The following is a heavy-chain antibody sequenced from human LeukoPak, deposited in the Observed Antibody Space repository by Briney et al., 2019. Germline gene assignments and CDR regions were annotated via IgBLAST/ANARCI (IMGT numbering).Heavy chain of an antibody. CDR1: GGTFSSYA. J-gene: IGHJ3*02. D-gene: IGHD2-15*01. CDR2: IIPIFGTA. CDR3: ARGGTELLLGNSAFDI. Sequence: ASVKVSCKASGGTFSSYAISWVRQAPGQGLEWMGGIIPIFGTANYAQKFQGRVTITADKSTSTAYMELSSLRSEDTAVYYCARGGTELLLGNSAFDIWGQGTMVTVSS. V-gene: IGHV1-69*06.